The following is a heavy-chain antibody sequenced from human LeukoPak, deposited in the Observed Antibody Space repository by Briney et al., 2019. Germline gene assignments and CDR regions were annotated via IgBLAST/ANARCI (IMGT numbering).Heavy chain of an antibody. V-gene: IGHV3-74*01. J-gene: IGHJ4*02. CDR1: GFTFSHYR. D-gene: IGHD2-2*01. CDR3: ARVGHCSSTACFIDY. Sequence: LSGGSLRLSCAASGFTFSHYRMHWVRQAPGKGLVWVSRIESDGGRTDYADSLKGRFTISRDNAKNTLYLEMNSLRAEDTAVYYCARVGHCSSTACFIDYWGQGTLVTVSS. CDR2: IESDGGRT.